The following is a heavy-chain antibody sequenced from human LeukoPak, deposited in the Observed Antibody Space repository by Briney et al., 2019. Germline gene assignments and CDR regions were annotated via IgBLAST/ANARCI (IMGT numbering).Heavy chain of an antibody. V-gene: IGHV1-8*01. J-gene: IGHJ6*02. CDR3: AKDGDADYGMDV. D-gene: IGHD4-17*01. CDR1: GYTFTSYD. Sequence: APVKVSCKASGYTFTSYDINWVRQATGQGLEWMGWMNPNSGNTGYAQKFQGRVTMTRNTSISTAYMELSSLRSEDTAVYYCAKDGDADYGMDVWGQGTTVTVSS. CDR2: MNPNSGNT.